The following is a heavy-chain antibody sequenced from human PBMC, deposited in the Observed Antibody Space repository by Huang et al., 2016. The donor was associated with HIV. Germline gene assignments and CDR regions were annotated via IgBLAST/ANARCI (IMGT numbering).Heavy chain of an antibody. CDR3: TRDGVAPDEEFDY. D-gene: IGHD5-12*01. V-gene: IGHV1-2*02. CDR1: GYTFADYF. J-gene: IGHJ4*02. CDR2: LNPKNGAT. Sequence: QVQLVQSGAEVKKPGASVKVSCKPSGYTFADYFIPWVRQAPGQGLEWMAWLNPKNGATNYARKCLGRVTVTGDTSINTAYMEFSGLTSDDTANYYCTRDGVAPDEEFDYWGQGTLIIVSS.